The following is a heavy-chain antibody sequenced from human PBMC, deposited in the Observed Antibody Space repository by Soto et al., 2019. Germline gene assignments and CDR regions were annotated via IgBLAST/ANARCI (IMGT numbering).Heavy chain of an antibody. V-gene: IGHV3-74*03. D-gene: IGHD1-26*01. CDR2: IDSDGNST. CDR3: VRDDVGVGIDY. J-gene: IGHJ4*02. CDR1: GFTFSSYW. Sequence: EVQLVESGGGLVQPGGSLRLSCAASGFTFSSYWMHWVRQVPGKGLVWVSHIDSDGNSTTYADSVKGRFTISRDNAKNTVYLQMNSLRDEDTAVYYCVRDDVGVGIDYWGLGTLVTVSS.